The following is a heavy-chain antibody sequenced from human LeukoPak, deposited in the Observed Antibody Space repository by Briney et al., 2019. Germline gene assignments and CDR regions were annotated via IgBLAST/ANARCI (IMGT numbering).Heavy chain of an antibody. CDR1: GGSIRSGDYY. Sequence: PSETLSFTCTVSGGSIRSGDYYWSWIRQPPGKGLEWIGYIYYSGSTYYNPSLKSRVTISVDTSKNQFSLKLSSVTAADTAVYYCARGGEYYDSSGFIVYNHFDYWGQGTLVTVSS. D-gene: IGHD3-22*01. CDR2: IYYSGST. CDR3: ARGGEYYDSSGFIVYNHFDY. V-gene: IGHV4-30-4*08. J-gene: IGHJ4*02.